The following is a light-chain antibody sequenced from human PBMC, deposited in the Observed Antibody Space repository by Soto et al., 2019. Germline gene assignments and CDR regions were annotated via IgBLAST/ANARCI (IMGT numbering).Light chain of an antibody. J-gene: IGKJ2*01. CDR2: KAS. V-gene: IGKV1-5*03. Sequence: DLQMTQSPSTLSASVGDRVTITCRASQSISNWLAWYQQKPGKAPKVLIYKASSLESGVPSRFSGSGSGTEFTLTISSLQPDDFATYYCQQYKSLYTFGQGTKLEIK. CDR3: QQYKSLYT. CDR1: QSISNW.